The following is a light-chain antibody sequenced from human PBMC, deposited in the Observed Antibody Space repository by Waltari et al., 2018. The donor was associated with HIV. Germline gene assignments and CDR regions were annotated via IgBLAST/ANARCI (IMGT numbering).Light chain of an antibody. J-gene: IGLJ3*02. CDR3: GTWDSSLSAGV. V-gene: IGLV1-51*01. CDR1: SSNIGTTF. Sequence: QSVLTQPPSVSAAPGQKVTISCSGNSSNIGTTFVSWYQQLPGTAPKLLIYDTEKRPSGIPERFSGSKSGTSATLGITGLQTGDEAVYYCGTWDSSLSAGVFGGGTKVTVL. CDR2: DTE.